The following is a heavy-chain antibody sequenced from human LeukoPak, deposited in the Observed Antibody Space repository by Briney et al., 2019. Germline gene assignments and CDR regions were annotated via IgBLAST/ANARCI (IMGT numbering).Heavy chain of an antibody. CDR3: ARCGMGSSTKYAFDI. D-gene: IGHD1-26*01. Sequence: SGPTLVNPTQTLTLTCTFSGFSLSTSEMCVSWIRQPPGKALEWLARIDWDDDKYYSTSLKTRLTISKDTSKNQVVLTMTNMDPVDTATYYCARCGMGSSTKYAFDIWGQGTMVTVSS. V-gene: IGHV2-70*11. CDR1: GFSLSTSEMC. J-gene: IGHJ3*02. CDR2: IDWDDDK.